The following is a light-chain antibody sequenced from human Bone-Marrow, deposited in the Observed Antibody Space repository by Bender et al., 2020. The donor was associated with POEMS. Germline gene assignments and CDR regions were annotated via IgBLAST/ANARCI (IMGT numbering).Light chain of an antibody. J-gene: IGLJ3*02. V-gene: IGLV1-44*01. CDR3: AAWEDSRNGWV. CDR1: SSNIGTNP. Sequence: QSVLTQPPSASGTPGQRVTISCSGSSSNIGTNPVNWYQQLPGTAPKLLIYINNQRPSGVPDRFSGSKSGTSASLAISGLQSEDEAEYYCAAWEDSRNGWVFGGGTKLTVL. CDR2: INN.